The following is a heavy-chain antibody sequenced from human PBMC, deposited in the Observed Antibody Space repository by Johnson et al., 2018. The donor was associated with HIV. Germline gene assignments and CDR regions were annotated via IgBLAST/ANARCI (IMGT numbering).Heavy chain of an antibody. CDR2: IGTAGDT. D-gene: IGHD6-19*01. J-gene: IGHJ3*02. CDR1: GFTFSSYD. CDR3: AMVAVAGTYAFDI. V-gene: IGHV3-13*01. Sequence: VQLVESGGGLVQPGRSLRLSCAASGFTFSSYDMHWVRQGTGKGLEWVSAIGTAGDTYYPGSVKGRFTISRENAKNSLYLQMNSLRAGDMAVYYCAMVAVAGTYAFDIWGEGTMVTVSS.